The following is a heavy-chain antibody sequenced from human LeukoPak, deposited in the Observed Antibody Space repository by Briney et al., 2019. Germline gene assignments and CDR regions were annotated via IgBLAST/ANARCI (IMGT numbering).Heavy chain of an antibody. Sequence: PSETLSLTCTVSGGSISSSSYYWGWIRQPPGTGLEWIGSIYYSGSTYYNPSLKSRVTISVDTSKNQFSLKLSSVTAADTAVYYCARGGGTREYFDWLHHYSYYMDVWGKGTTVTISS. D-gene: IGHD3-9*01. CDR3: ARGGGTREYFDWLHHYSYYMDV. J-gene: IGHJ6*03. V-gene: IGHV4-39*07. CDR1: GGSISSSSYY. CDR2: IYYSGST.